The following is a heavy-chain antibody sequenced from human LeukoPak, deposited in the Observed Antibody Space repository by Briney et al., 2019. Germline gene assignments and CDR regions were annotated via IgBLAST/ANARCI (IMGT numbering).Heavy chain of an antibody. V-gene: IGHV3-21*01. CDR2: ITRSGDNT. Sequence: GASLRLSCAVSGYTFSSYAMCWVRQAPGKGLQWVSSITRSGDNTYYADSVKGRFTISRDNARNSLYLQMNSLRAEDTAVYYCASGRQLGYWGQGTLVTVSS. CDR1: GYTFSSYA. CDR3: ASGRQLGY. J-gene: IGHJ4*02. D-gene: IGHD6-13*01.